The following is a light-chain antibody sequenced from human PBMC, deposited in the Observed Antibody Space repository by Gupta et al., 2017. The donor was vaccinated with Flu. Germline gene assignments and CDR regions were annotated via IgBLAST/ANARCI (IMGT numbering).Light chain of an antibody. Sequence: TSSDIGGYNYVSWYQQYPGKVPKLMIHNVNNRPSGVSNRFSGSKSGNTASLTISGLQAEDEADYYCSSFTSSTSVVFGGGTKLTVL. V-gene: IGLV2-14*04. CDR2: NVN. CDR3: SSFTSSTSVV. J-gene: IGLJ2*01. CDR1: SSDIGGYNY.